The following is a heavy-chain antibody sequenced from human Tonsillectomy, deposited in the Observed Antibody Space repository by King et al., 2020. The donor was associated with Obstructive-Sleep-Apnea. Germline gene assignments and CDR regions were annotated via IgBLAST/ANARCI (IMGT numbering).Heavy chain of an antibody. D-gene: IGHD1-1*01. Sequence: QLVQSGGGLVQPGGSLRLSCAASGFTFSSYSMNWVRQAPGKGLEWVSYISSSSSTIYYADSGKGRFTISRDNAKNSLYLQMNSLRAEDTAVYYCARDSGNWGQGTLVTVSS. CDR2: ISSSSSTI. CDR3: ARDSGN. CDR1: GFTFSSYS. V-gene: IGHV3-48*04. J-gene: IGHJ4*02.